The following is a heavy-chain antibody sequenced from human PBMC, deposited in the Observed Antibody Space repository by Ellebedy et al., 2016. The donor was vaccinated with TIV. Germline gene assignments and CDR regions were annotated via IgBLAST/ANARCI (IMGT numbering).Heavy chain of an antibody. J-gene: IGHJ4*02. CDR3: AKTGVGITAAGNFDH. CDR2: INQDGSRI. V-gene: IGHV3-7*03. Sequence: GESLKISCAASGFTFNSYWMSWVRQAPGKGLEWVANINQDGSRIYYVDSVKGRFTISRDNSKNTLYLQMNSLRAEDTAVYYCAKTGVGITAAGNFDHWGQGTLVTVSS. D-gene: IGHD6-13*01. CDR1: GFTFNSYW.